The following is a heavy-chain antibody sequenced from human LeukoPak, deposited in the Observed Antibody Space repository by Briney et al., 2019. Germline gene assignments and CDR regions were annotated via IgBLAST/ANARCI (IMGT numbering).Heavy chain of an antibody. CDR2: IYYSGST. V-gene: IGHV4-59*08. D-gene: IGHD3-22*01. CDR3: ARRQYYYDSSGYV. CDR1: GGSISSYY. Sequence: SETLSLTCTVSGGSISSYYWSWIRQPPGKGLEWIGYIYYSGSTNYNPSLKSRVTISVDTSKNQFSLKLSSVTAADTAVYYCARRQYYYDSSGYVWGQGTLVTVSS. J-gene: IGHJ4*02.